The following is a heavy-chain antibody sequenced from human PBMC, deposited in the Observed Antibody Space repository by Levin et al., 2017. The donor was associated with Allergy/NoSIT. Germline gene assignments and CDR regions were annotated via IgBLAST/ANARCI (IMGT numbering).Heavy chain of an antibody. CDR2: IYYAGAT. V-gene: IGHV4-39*01. CDR3: ARRFTASSNWDFDY. D-gene: IGHD2-2*01. Sequence: SCTVSGASTGSGAFYWGWIRQPPGRGLEWIASIYYAGATYYNPSLKTRVTISIDTSKNQFSLKLTSVTAADTAVYYCARRFTASSNWDFDYWGQGTLVTVSS. CDR1: GASTGSGAFY. J-gene: IGHJ4*02.